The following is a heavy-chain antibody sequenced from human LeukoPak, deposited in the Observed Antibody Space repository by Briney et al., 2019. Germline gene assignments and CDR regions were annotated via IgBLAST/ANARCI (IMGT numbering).Heavy chain of an antibody. CDR3: ARGKGSPRTTRSYNWFDP. D-gene: IGHD1-14*01. CDR2: INHSGST. J-gene: IGHJ5*02. V-gene: IGHV4-39*06. Sequence: SETLSLTCTVSGDSISSGDYYWSWIRQPPGKGLEWIGEINHSGSTNYNPSLKSRVTISVDTSKNQFPLKLSSVTAADTAVYYCARGKGSPRTTRSYNWFDPWGQGTLVTVSS. CDR1: GDSISSGDYY.